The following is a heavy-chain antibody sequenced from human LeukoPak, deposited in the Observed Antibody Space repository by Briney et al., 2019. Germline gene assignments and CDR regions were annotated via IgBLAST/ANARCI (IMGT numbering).Heavy chain of an antibody. CDR1: GFTFSSYS. J-gene: IGHJ3*02. Sequence: PGRSLRLSCAASGFTFSSYSMNWVRQAPGKGLEWVSSISSSSSYIYYSDSVKGRFTISRDNAKNSLYLQMNSLRAEDTAVYYCARKGWSDAFDIWGQGTMVTVSS. CDR3: ARKGWSDAFDI. CDR2: ISSSSSYI. D-gene: IGHD6-19*01. V-gene: IGHV3-21*01.